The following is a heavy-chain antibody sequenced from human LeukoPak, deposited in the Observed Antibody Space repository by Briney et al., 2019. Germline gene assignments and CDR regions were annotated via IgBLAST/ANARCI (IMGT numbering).Heavy chain of an antibody. CDR2: IKSDGSST. J-gene: IGHJ5*02. V-gene: IGHV3-74*01. CDR3: VRDLDGSGSYHWFDP. Sequence: GGSLRLSCAASGFTFSSYWMHWVRQAPGKGLVWVSRIKSDGSSTSYADSVKGRFTISRDNAKNTLYLQMNRLRAEDTAVYYCVRDLDGSGSYHWFDPWGQGTLVTVSS. D-gene: IGHD3-10*01. CDR1: GFTFSSYW.